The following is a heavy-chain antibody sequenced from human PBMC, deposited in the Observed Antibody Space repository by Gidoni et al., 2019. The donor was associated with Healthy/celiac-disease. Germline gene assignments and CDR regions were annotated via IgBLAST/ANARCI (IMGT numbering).Heavy chain of an antibody. D-gene: IGHD6-13*01. Sequence: QVLLVESGGGLVKPGGSLRLSCAASGFTFTDHYISWIRQAPGKGLEWVSYISSSVSAMYYADSVKGRFTISRDNAKNSLYLQMSSLRVEDTAVYYCARGHSSSWSQGGAFDIWGQGTMVTVSS. J-gene: IGHJ3*02. CDR2: ISSSVSAM. V-gene: IGHV3-11*01. CDR1: GFTFTDHY. CDR3: ARGHSSSWSQGGAFDI.